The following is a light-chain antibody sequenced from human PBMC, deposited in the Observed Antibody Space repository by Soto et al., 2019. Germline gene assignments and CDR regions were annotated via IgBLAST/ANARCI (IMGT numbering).Light chain of an antibody. J-gene: IGKJ2*01. CDR2: VTS. Sequence: DIQMTQSPSSLSASVGDRVTITCRASQSISSYLNWYQQKPGKAPKLLSYVTSTLQSGVPSRFSGSGSGTDFTLTISSLQPEDFATYYCQQSYSLPYTFGQGTKLEI. CDR3: QQSYSLPYT. V-gene: IGKV1-39*01. CDR1: QSISSY.